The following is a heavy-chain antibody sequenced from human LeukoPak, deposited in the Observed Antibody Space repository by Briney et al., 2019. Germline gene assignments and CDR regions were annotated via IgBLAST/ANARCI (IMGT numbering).Heavy chain of an antibody. V-gene: IGHV4-39*07. Sequence: SETLSLTCTVSGGSISRSAYYWGWIRQPPGKGLEWIGSIHYSGSSYHNPALKSRVTISVDTSKNQFSLKLSSVTAADTAVYYCARGLLLVGRQRYCSSTSCYGFNWFDPWGQGTLVTVSS. CDR2: IHYSGSS. D-gene: IGHD2-2*01. J-gene: IGHJ5*02. CDR3: ARGLLLVGRQRYCSSTSCYGFNWFDP. CDR1: GGSISRSAYY.